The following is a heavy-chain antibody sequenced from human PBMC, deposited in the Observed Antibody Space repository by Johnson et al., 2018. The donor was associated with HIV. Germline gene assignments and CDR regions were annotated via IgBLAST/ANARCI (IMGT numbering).Heavy chain of an antibody. CDR2: LNWNGGNI. D-gene: IGHD1-26*01. CDR3: ARRDSGSLSFDL. CDR1: GFTVSSNN. Sequence: EVQLVESGGGWIQPGGSLRLSCAASGFTVSSNNMSWVRQAPGKGLEWVSGLNWNGGNIDYADSVKGRYIISRDNDKNSLYLQVNSLRAEDTALYYCARRDSGSLSFDLWGQGTMVTVSS. V-gene: IGHV3-20*04. J-gene: IGHJ3*01.